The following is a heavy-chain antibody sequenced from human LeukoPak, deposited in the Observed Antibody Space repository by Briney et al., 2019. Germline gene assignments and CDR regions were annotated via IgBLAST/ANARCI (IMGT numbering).Heavy chain of an antibody. Sequence: PRGSLRLSCAASGFTFSSYSMNWVRQAPGKGLEWVSSISSSSSYIYYADSVKGRFNISRDNAKYSLYLQMNSLRAEDTAVYYCARDSASLWFGELSGWFAPWGQGTLVTVSS. CDR2: ISSSSSYI. V-gene: IGHV3-21*01. J-gene: IGHJ5*02. CDR3: ARDSASLWFGELSGWFAP. CDR1: GFTFSSYS. D-gene: IGHD3-10*01.